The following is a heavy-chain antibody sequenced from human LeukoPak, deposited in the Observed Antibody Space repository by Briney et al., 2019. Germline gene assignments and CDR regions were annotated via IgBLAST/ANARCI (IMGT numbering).Heavy chain of an antibody. CDR1: GESFSAYY. Sequence: SETLSLTCAVYGESFSAYYWSWIRHPPGKGLEWIGEINHSGSTNYNPSLKSRVTISVDTSKNQFSLKLSSVTAADTAVYYCARQTRGYSGYEPYYYYYMDVWGKGTTVTVSS. V-gene: IGHV4-34*01. J-gene: IGHJ6*03. CDR2: INHSGST. D-gene: IGHD5-12*01. CDR3: ARQTRGYSGYEPYYYYYMDV.